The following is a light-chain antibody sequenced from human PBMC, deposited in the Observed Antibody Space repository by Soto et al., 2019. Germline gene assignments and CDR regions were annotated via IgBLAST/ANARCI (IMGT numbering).Light chain of an antibody. CDR1: QSVSSS. CDR2: DAS. V-gene: IGKV3-11*01. J-gene: IGKJ2*02. CDR3: HQRSSWPRGT. Sequence: EIVLTQSPATLSLSPGERATLSCRASQSVSSSLAWYQQKPGEAPRLLIHDASNRATGIPARFSGSGSGTDVTLTISSLEHEDFALYFCHQRSSWPRGTFGQGTKLEIK.